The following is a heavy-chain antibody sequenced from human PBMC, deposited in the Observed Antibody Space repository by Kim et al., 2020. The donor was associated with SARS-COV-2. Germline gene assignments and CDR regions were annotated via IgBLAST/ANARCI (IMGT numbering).Heavy chain of an antibody. CDR1: GFSFADAW. Sequence: GGSLRLSCATSGFSFADAWMSWVRQAPGKGLEWVGRFKRKADGGTIDYAAPVKGRFTISRDDSNSMLYLQMNSPKTEDTALYYCTAGVGSADHDHWDQGSLVTVSS. D-gene: IGHD2-2*03. V-gene: IGHV3-15*01. CDR2: FKRKADGGTI. J-gene: IGHJ4*02. CDR3: TAGVGSADHDH.